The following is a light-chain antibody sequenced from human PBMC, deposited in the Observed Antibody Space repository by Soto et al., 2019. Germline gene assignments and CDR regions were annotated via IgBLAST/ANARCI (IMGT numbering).Light chain of an antibody. CDR1: SGSIASNY. J-gene: IGLJ2*01. CDR2: EDN. V-gene: IGLV6-57*03. CDR3: QSYHSSTVV. Sequence: NFMLTQPHSVSESPGKTVTISCTRSSGSIASNYVQWFQQRPGSAPTTVIYEDNQRPSVVPDRFSGSIDSSSNSASLTISGLKTEDEADYYCQSYHSSTVVFGGGTKLTVL.